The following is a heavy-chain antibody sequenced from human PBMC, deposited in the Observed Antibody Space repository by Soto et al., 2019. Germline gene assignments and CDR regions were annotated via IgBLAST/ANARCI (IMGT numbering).Heavy chain of an antibody. CDR1: GGSFSDYY. V-gene: IGHV4-34*01. D-gene: IGHD5-12*01. J-gene: IGHJ4*02. CDR2: INHSGST. CDR3: ARKGGWLRPYFDY. Sequence: QVQLQQWGAGLLKPSETLSLTCAVYGGSFSDYYWSWLRQPPGKGLEWIGEINHSGSTNYKPSLKSRVTIAVDTYNNQFSLRLSSVTAADTAVYYCARKGGWLRPYFDYWGQGILVTVSS.